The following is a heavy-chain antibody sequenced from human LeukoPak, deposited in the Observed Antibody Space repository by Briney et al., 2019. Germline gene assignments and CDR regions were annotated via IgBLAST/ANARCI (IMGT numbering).Heavy chain of an antibody. CDR2: ISAYNGNT. J-gene: IGHJ5*02. Sequence: ASVKVSCKASGYTFSTNGISWVRQAPGQGLEWMGWISAYNGNTNYAQKLQGRVTMTTDTSTSTAYMELRSLRSDDTAVYYCARDRGRAPFDPWGQGTLVTVPS. V-gene: IGHV1-18*01. D-gene: IGHD3-10*01. CDR3: ARDRGRAPFDP. CDR1: GYTFSTNG.